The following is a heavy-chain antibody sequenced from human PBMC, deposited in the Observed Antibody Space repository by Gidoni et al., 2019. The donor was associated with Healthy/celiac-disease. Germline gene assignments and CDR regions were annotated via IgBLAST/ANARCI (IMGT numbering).Heavy chain of an antibody. J-gene: IGHJ4*02. CDR1: GFTFGDYA. CDR2: IRSKAYGGTT. D-gene: IGHD3-22*01. V-gene: IGHV3-49*05. Sequence: EVQLVESGGGLVKPGRSLRLSCTASGFTFGDYAMSWFRQAPGKGLEWVGFIRSKAYGGTTEYAASVKGRFTISRDDSKSIAYLQMNSLKTEDTAVYYCTRDDAAMAYDSSGYVGYWGQGTLVTVSS. CDR3: TRDDAAMAYDSSGYVGY.